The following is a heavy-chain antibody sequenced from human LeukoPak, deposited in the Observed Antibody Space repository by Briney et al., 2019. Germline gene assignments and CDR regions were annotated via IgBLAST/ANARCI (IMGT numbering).Heavy chain of an antibody. D-gene: IGHD3-22*01. Sequence: PSETLSLTCTVSGGSISASISSYYWSWIRQPPGKGLEWIGYTHYSGSTNYNPSLKSRVTISVDTSKNQFSLKLSSVTAADTAVYYCARDRYDSSRTAAFDIWGQGTMVTVSS. CDR2: THYSGST. CDR1: GGSISASISSYY. V-gene: IGHV4-61*01. J-gene: IGHJ3*02. CDR3: ARDRYDSSRTAAFDI.